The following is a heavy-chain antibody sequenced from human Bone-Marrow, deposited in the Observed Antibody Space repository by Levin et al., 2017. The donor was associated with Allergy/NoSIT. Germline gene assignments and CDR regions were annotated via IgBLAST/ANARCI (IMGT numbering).Heavy chain of an antibody. D-gene: IGHD3-9*01. CDR1: GDSVSSNTAA. CDR3: ARDRDFDLLTGFSQFYFDY. V-gene: IGHV6-1*01. J-gene: IGHJ4*02. Sequence: RSQTLSLTCAISGDSVSSNTAAWNWIRQSPSGGLEWLGRTYYRSQWHQDYADSLEGRIIINSDTSKNQFSLHLNSVTPDDTAVYYCARDRDFDLLTGFSQFYFDYWGQGTLVTVSS. CDR2: TYYRSQWHQ.